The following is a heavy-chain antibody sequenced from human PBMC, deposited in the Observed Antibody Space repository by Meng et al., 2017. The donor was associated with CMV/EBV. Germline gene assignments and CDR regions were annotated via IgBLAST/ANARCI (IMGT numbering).Heavy chain of an antibody. D-gene: IGHD5-24*01. Sequence: GESLKISCAASGFTFSSYWTHWVRQAPGKGLVWVSRINSDGSSTSYADSVKGRFTISRDNAKNTLYLQMNSLRAEDTAVYYCARDPRDGYNLPLDYWGQGTLVTVSS. CDR1: GFTFSSYW. J-gene: IGHJ4*02. CDR2: INSDGSST. V-gene: IGHV3-74*01. CDR3: ARDPRDGYNLPLDY.